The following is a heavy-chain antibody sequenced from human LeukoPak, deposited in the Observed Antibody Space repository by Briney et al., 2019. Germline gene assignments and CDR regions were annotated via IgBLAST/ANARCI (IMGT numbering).Heavy chain of an antibody. D-gene: IGHD3-16*01. CDR2: INHSGST. J-gene: IGHJ4*02. CDR1: GGPLSGYY. CDR3: ARGQLGEDY. Sequence: SETLSLTCAVYGGPLSGYYWSWIRQPPGKGLEWIGEINHSGSTNYNPSLKSRVTISVDTSKNQFSLKLSSVTAADTAVYYCARGQLGEDYWGQGTLVTVSS. V-gene: IGHV4-34*01.